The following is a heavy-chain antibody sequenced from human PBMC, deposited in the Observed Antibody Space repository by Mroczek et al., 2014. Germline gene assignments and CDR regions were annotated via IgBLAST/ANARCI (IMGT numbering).Heavy chain of an antibody. CDR3: AKDLGYYYDSSGLPADY. D-gene: IGHD3-22*01. V-gene: IGHV3-30*18. Sequence: CAASGFTFSSYGMHWVRQAPGKGLEWVAVISYDGSNKYYADSVKGRFTISRDNSKNTLYLQMNSLRAEDTAVYYCAKDLGYYYDSSGLPADYWGQGTLVTVSS. CDR1: GFTFSSYG. CDR2: ISYDGSNK. J-gene: IGHJ4*02.